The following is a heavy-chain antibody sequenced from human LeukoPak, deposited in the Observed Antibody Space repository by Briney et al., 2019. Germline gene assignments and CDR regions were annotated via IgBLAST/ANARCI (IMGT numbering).Heavy chain of an antibody. J-gene: IGHJ4*02. CDR3: ARALGRYSSGWYNY. CDR1: GGSFSGYY. CDR2: INHSGST. D-gene: IGHD6-19*01. Sequence: PSETLSLTGAVYGGSFSGYYWSWLRQPPGKGLEWIGEINHSGSTNYNPSLKSRVTISVDTSKNQFSLKLSSVTAADTAVYYCARALGRYSSGWYNYWGQGTLVTVSS. V-gene: IGHV4-34*01.